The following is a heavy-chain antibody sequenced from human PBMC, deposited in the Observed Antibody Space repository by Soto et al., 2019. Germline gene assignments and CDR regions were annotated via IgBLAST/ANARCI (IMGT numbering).Heavy chain of an antibody. Sequence: GGSLRLSCAASGFTFSSYAMSWVRQAPGKGLEWVSAISGSGGSTYYADSVKGWFTISRDNSKNTLYLQMNSLRAEDTAVYYCAKGGSYYDSSGYLHYSGQGTIVTVSS. V-gene: IGHV3-23*01. CDR2: ISGSGGST. CDR3: AKGGSYYDSSGYLHY. D-gene: IGHD3-22*01. J-gene: IGHJ4*02. CDR1: GFTFSSYA.